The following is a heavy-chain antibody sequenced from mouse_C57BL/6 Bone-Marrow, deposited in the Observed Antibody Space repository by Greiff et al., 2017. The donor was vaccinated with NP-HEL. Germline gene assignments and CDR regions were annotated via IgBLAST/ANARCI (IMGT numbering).Heavy chain of an antibody. CDR1: GFTFSDYY. Sequence: EVKVVESGGGLVQPGGSLKLSCAASGFTFSDYYMYWVRQTPEKRLEWVAYISNGGGSTYYPDTVKGRFTISRDNAKNTLYLQMSRLKSEDTAMYYCARGVNAMDYWGQGTSVTVSS. D-gene: IGHD2-13*01. CDR2: ISNGGGST. V-gene: IGHV5-12*01. CDR3: ARGVNAMDY. J-gene: IGHJ4*01.